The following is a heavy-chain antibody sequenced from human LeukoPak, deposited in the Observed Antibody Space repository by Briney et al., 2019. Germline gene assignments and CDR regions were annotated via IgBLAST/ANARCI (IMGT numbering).Heavy chain of an antibody. V-gene: IGHV3-66*01. Sequence: PGGSLRLSCAASRFSVSNNYMSWVRQAPGKGLEWVSVLFSGGNSYYADSVMGRFTISRDNAKNTLYLQMNSLRAEDTAVYYCARDQSSGWYPGVLDYWGRGTLVTVSS. D-gene: IGHD6-19*01. CDR2: LFSGGNS. CDR1: RFSVSNNY. CDR3: ARDQSSGWYPGVLDY. J-gene: IGHJ4*02.